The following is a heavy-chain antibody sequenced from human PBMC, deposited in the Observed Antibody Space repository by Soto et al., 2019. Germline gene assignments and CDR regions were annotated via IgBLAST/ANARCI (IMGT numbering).Heavy chain of an antibody. CDR3: ARESEDLTSNFDY. Sequence: GGSLRLSCRVSGFAVSSNYMGWVRQAPGKGLEWVSLVHSDGSTYFADSVRGRFTIFRDNSKNTLYLQLTSLRAEDTAVYYCARESEDLTSNFDYWGQGXLVTVYS. CDR1: GFAVSSNY. V-gene: IGHV3-53*01. CDR2: VHSDGST. J-gene: IGHJ4*02.